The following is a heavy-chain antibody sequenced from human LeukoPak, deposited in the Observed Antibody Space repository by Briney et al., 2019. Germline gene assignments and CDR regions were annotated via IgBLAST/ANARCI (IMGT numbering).Heavy chain of an antibody. Sequence: SETLSLTCTVSGGSISSYYWSWIRQPPGKGLEWIGYIYYSGSTNYNPSLKSRVTISVDTSKNQFSLKLSSVTAADTAVYYCARFNLYYYDSSGPLGWFDPWGQGTLVTVSS. CDR2: IYYSGST. CDR1: GGSISSYY. D-gene: IGHD3-22*01. CDR3: ARFNLYYYDSSGPLGWFDP. V-gene: IGHV4-59*01. J-gene: IGHJ5*02.